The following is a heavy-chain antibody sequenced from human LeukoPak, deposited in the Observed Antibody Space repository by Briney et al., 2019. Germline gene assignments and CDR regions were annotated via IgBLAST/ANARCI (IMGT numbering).Heavy chain of an antibody. V-gene: IGHV3-23*01. J-gene: IGHJ5*02. CDR1: GFTFSSYG. CDR3: AKDPDIVVVPADAP. CDR2: IGGSGSTT. D-gene: IGHD2-2*01. Sequence: GGSLRLSCAASGFTFSSYGMSWVRQAAGKGLEWVSAIGGSGSTTYYADSVKGRFTISRDNSKNTLYLQMNSLRAEDTAVYYCAKDPDIVVVPADAPWGQGTLVTVSS.